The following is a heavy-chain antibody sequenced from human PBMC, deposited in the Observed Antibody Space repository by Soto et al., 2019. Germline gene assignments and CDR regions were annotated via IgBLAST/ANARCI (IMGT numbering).Heavy chain of an antibody. CDR2: IYTSGST. D-gene: IGHD4-17*01. CDR1: GGSISSYY. J-gene: IGHJ5*02. Sequence: SETLSLTCTVSGGSISSYYWSWIRQPAGKGLERIGRIYTSGSTNYNPSLKSRVTMSVDTSKNQFSLKLSSVTAADTAVYYCARDFPPTSWVTMAPLLEAWFDHCGQGTLVTVSS. CDR3: ARDFPPTSWVTMAPLLEAWFDH. V-gene: IGHV4-4*07.